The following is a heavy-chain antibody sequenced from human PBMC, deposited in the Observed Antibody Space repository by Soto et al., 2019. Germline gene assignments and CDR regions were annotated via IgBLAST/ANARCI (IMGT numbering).Heavy chain of an antibody. V-gene: IGHV3-11*01. CDR3: AREDYDFWSGYYEGYYYYMDV. J-gene: IGHJ6*03. D-gene: IGHD3-3*01. Sequence: GGSLRLSCAASGFTFSDYYMSWIRQAPGKGLEWVSYISSSGSTIYYADSVKGRFTISRDNAKNSLYLQMNSLRAEDTAVYYCAREDYDFWSGYYEGYYYYMDVWGKGTTVTVSS. CDR2: ISSSGSTI. CDR1: GFTFSDYY.